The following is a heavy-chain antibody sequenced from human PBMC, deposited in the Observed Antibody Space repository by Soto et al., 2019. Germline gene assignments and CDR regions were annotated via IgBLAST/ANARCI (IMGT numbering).Heavy chain of an antibody. CDR2: IHSSGIT. D-gene: IGHD1-1*01. Sequence: QVQLQESGPGLVKPSETLSLTCTVSGGSISNYYWSWIRQPPGKGLEWIGYIHSSGITDYNPSLKSRVTMSVDTSKKHFSLKLSSVTAADTAVYYCARHNWLAPFDYWGQGSLVTVSS. J-gene: IGHJ4*02. V-gene: IGHV4-59*08. CDR1: GGSISNYY. CDR3: ARHNWLAPFDY.